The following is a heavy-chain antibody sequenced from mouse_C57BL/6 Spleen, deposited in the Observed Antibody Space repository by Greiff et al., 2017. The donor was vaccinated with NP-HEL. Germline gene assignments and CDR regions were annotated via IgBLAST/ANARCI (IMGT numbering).Heavy chain of an antibody. CDR1: GYTFTSYW. Sequence: QVQLQQPGAELVKPGASVKLSCKASGYTFTSYWMHWVKQRPGQGLEWIGMIHPNSGSTNYNEKFKSKATLTVDKSSSTAYMQLSSLTSEDSAVYYCAYDYDSAWLAYWGQGTLVTVSA. V-gene: IGHV1-64*01. CDR2: IHPNSGST. D-gene: IGHD2-4*01. J-gene: IGHJ3*01. CDR3: AYDYDSAWLAY.